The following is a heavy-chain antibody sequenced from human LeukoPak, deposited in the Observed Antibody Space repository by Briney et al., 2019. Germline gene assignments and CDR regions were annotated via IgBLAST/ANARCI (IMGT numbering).Heavy chain of an antibody. CDR2: VFYTGKA. CDR1: GGSLSSYH. V-gene: IGHV4-59*08. J-gene: IGHJ4*02. D-gene: IGHD6-13*01. Sequence: SETLSLTCTVSGGSLSSYHWSWFRLPPGKGLEWMGHVFYTGKAAYNPSLTGRVTISVDTSKDQFSLRLASVTAADTAAYYCARLSRGAGAAKTFDYWGQGILVTVSS. CDR3: ARLSRGAGAAKTFDY.